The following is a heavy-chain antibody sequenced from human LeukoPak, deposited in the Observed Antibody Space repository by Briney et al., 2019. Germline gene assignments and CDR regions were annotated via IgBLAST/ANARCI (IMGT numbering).Heavy chain of an antibody. J-gene: IGHJ4*02. D-gene: IGHD2-15*01. Sequence: SETLSLTCAVYGGSFSGYYWSWIRQPPGKGLEWIGGINHSGSTNYNPSLKSRVTISVDTSKNQFSLKLSSVTAADTAVYYCARGGGDCSGGSCYIENDYWGQGTLVTVSS. V-gene: IGHV4-34*01. CDR2: INHSGST. CDR1: GGSFSGYY. CDR3: ARGGGDCSGGSCYIENDY.